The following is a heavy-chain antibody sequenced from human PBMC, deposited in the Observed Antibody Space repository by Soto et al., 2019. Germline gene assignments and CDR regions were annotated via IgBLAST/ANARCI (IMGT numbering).Heavy chain of an antibody. CDR1: GFTFNYYW. J-gene: IGHJ3*01. V-gene: IGHV3-74*01. Sequence: EVQLVESEGGLVQRGGSLRLSCAASGFTFNYYWMHWVRQAPGQGLVWVSHIHSDGSSTTYADSVKGRFTISRDNAKNTLCRQMNSLRAEDTAVYYCARGDKGGFDLWGQGTTVTVSS. D-gene: IGHD2-21*02. CDR3: ARGDKGGFDL. CDR2: IHSDGSST.